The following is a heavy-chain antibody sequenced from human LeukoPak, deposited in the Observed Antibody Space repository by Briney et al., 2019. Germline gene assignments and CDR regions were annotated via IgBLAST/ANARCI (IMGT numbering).Heavy chain of an antibody. J-gene: IGHJ5*02. CDR3: TRDRELSTIFGVAINWFDP. D-gene: IGHD3-3*01. CDR1: GFTFGDYA. V-gene: IGHV3-49*04. CDR2: IRSKAYGGTT. Sequence: GGSLRLSCTASGFTFGDYAMSWVRQAPGKGLEWVGFIRSKAYGGTTEYAASVRGRFTISRDDSKSIAYLQMNSLKTEDIAVYYCTRDRELSTIFGVAINWFDPWGQGTLVTVSS.